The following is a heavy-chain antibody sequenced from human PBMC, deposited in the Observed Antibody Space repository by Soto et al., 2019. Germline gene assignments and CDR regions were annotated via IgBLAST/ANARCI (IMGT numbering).Heavy chain of an antibody. CDR3: TTHSAIEYYDYVWGSYRYRSFDY. J-gene: IGHJ4*02. V-gene: IGHV3-15*01. CDR1: GFTFSNAW. CDR2: IKSKTDGGTT. D-gene: IGHD3-16*02. Sequence: EVQLVESGGGLVQPGGSLRLSCAASGFTFSNAWMSWVRQAPGKGLEWVGRIKSKTDGGTTDYAAPVKGRFTISRDDSKNTLYLQMNSLKTEDTAVYYCTTHSAIEYYDYVWGSYRYRSFDYWGQGTLVTVSS.